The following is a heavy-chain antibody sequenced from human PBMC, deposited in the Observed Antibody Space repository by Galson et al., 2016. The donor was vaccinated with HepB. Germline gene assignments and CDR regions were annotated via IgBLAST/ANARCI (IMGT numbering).Heavy chain of an antibody. D-gene: IGHD3-3*01. V-gene: IGHV1-3*04. CDR2: INIVSGKT. CDR1: GYTFTQFS. CDR3: ARDTPSSDTIDGMDV. Sequence: SVKVSCKASGYTFTQFSMHWVRQAPVQRPEWMGWINIVSGKTEYSQKFQGRVTITRDTSASTVYMDLSSLSYEDTAVYYCARDTPSSDTIDGMDVWGQGTTVTVSS. J-gene: IGHJ6*02.